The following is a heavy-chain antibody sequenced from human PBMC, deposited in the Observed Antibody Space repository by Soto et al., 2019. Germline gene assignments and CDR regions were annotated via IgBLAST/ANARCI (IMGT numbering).Heavy chain of an antibody. J-gene: IGHJ4*02. CDR2: SKNKADSYTT. Sequence: EVQLVESGGGLVQPGGSLRLSCAASGFTFSDHCMDWVRQAPGKGLEWVGRSKNKADSYTTEYAASVKGRFTISRDGSKNSLLVQMNSLKTAETAVYYCTVWGSGNDFGAAWGQGILVTVSS. D-gene: IGHD3-10*01. CDR1: GFTFSDHC. V-gene: IGHV3-72*01. CDR3: TVWGSGNDFGAA.